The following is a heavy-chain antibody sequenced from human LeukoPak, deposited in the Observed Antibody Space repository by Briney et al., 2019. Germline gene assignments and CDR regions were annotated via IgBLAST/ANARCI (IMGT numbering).Heavy chain of an antibody. CDR3: ASFTVHCSGGSCYPQDYYYYGMDV. Sequence: SVKVSCKASGGTFSSYAISWVRQAPGHGLEWMGGIIPIFGTANYAQKFHGRVTITADESTSTAYMELSSLRSEDTAVYYCASFTVHCSGGSCYPQDYYYYGMDVWGKGTTVTVSS. J-gene: IGHJ6*04. CDR1: GGTFSSYA. CDR2: IIPIFGTA. D-gene: IGHD2-15*01. V-gene: IGHV1-69*13.